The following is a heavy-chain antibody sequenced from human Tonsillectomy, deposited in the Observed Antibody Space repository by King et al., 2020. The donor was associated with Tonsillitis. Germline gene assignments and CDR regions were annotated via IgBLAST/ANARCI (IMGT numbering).Heavy chain of an antibody. V-gene: IGHV1-2*07. J-gene: IGHJ6*04. Sequence: QLVQSGAEVKKPGASVKVSCTPSGYPFSVYYVHWGRQAPGQGLEWMGWINPKSGDTIYANKFQDRVTMTRDTTISTAYMELSRLRSDDTAVYYCARALYLLLPPGMDVWGKGTTVTVSS. CDR3: ARALYLLLPPGMDV. CDR1: GYPFSVYY. CDR2: INPKSGDT. D-gene: IGHD2-2*01.